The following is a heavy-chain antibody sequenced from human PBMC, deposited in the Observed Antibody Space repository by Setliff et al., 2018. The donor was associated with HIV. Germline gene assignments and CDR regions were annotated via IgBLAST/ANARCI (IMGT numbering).Heavy chain of an antibody. V-gene: IGHV1-18*01. CDR1: GYTFTSFG. D-gene: IGHD6-13*01. Sequence: VNVSCKHYGYTFTSFGIRWVRQAPGQGLEWMGWISAYNGKTNYAQKFQGRATMTTDTSTNTAYMELRSLRSDDTALYYCARGFASWYGGGGSAYWGQGTLVTV. J-gene: IGHJ4*02. CDR3: ARGFASWYGGGGSAY. CDR2: ISAYNGKT.